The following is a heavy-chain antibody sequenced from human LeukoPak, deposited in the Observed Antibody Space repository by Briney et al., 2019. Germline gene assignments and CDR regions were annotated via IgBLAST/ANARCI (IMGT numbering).Heavy chain of an antibody. V-gene: IGHV3-53*04. CDR3: ARLYGTFLEWSPYFDY. J-gene: IGHJ4*02. CDR1: GFTVSSNF. Sequence: GGSLRLSCAASGFTVSSNFMSWVRQAPGKGLEWVSVIYSGGSTYYADSVKGRFTISRHNSKNTLYLQMNSLRAEDTAVNYCARLYGTFLEWSPYFDYWGQGTLVTVSS. CDR2: IYSGGST. D-gene: IGHD3-3*02.